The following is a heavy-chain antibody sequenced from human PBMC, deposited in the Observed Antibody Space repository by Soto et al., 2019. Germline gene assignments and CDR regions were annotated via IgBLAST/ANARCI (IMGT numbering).Heavy chain of an antibody. CDR3: ARDRTITMIPTGWFDP. CDR2: IYYSGST. Sequence: QVQLQESGPGLVKPSETLSLTCTVSGGSISSYYWSWIRQPPGKGLEWIGYIYYSGSTNYNPSLKSRVTISVDTSKNQFSLKLSSVTAADTAVYYCARDRTITMIPTGWFDPWGQGTLVTVSS. J-gene: IGHJ5*02. V-gene: IGHV4-59*01. CDR1: GGSISSYY. D-gene: IGHD3-22*01.